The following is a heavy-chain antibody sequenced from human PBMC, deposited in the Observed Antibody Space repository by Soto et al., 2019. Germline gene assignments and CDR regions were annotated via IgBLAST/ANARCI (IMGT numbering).Heavy chain of an antibody. D-gene: IGHD7-27*01. CDR2: QSGNT. CDR3: AVYNEWGAGDGY. CDR1: GASVSSNSYH. V-gene: IGHV4-61*01. Sequence: QVQLQESGPGLVKPSETLSLTCTVSGASVSSNSYHWTWIRQPPGKGLEWIGQSGNTNDNPSLKSRIPIAVDTSKTQVSLTLSSVTAADTAVYYCAVYNEWGAGDGYWGQGTLVTVSS. J-gene: IGHJ4*02.